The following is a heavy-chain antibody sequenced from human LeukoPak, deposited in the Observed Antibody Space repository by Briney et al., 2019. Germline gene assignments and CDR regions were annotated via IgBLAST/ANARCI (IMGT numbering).Heavy chain of an antibody. CDR3: ARSSLTGGWFDP. CDR2: IIDTGST. Sequence: NPSETLSLTCTVSGGSISSYFWSWIRQPPGKGLEWIGYIIDTGSTNYKPSLKTRLTMSVDVSKNQISLKLSSVTAADTAVYYCARSSLTGGWFDPWGQGTLVTVSS. J-gene: IGHJ5*02. CDR1: GGSISSYF. D-gene: IGHD7-27*01. V-gene: IGHV4-59*01.